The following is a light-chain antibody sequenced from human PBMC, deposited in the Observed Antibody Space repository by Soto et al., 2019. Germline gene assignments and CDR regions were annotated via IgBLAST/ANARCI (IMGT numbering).Light chain of an antibody. V-gene: IGLV2-14*01. Sequence: QSALTQPASVSGSPGQSLTISCTGTSSDIGGYNFVSWYQQHPGKAPKLLIYEVSNRPSGVSDRFSGSKSGNTASLTISGLQAEDEADYYCSSYSGSSSLYVFGTGTKVTVL. CDR1: SSDIGGYNF. J-gene: IGLJ1*01. CDR2: EVS. CDR3: SSYSGSSSLYV.